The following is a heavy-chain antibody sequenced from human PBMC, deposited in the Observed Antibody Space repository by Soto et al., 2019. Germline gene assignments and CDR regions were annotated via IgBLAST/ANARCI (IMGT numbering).Heavy chain of an antibody. CDR3: AKELVGYCSGGSCRPFDY. V-gene: IGHV3-23*01. J-gene: IGHJ4*02. D-gene: IGHD2-15*01. CDR1: GFTFSSYA. CDR2: ISGSGGSP. Sequence: EVQLLESGGGLVQPGGSLRLSCAASGFTFSSYAMSWVRQAPGKGLEWVSAISGSGGSPYYADSVKGRFTISRDNSKNTLYLQMNSLRAEDTAVYYCAKELVGYCSGGSCRPFDYWGQGTLVTVSS.